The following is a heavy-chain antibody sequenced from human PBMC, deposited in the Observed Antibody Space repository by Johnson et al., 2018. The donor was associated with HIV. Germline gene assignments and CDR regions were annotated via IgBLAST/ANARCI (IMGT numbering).Heavy chain of an antibody. CDR2: IYSGGST. Sequence: VQLVESGGGLIQPGGSLRLSCAASGFTVSSNYMSWVRQAPGKGLEWVSVIYSGGSTYYTDSVKGRFTISRDNSKNTLYLQMNSLRAEDTAVYFCAKSSIAVAGDAFDIWGQGTMVTVSS. CDR1: GFTVSSNY. V-gene: IGHV3-53*01. J-gene: IGHJ3*02. CDR3: AKSSIAVAGDAFDI. D-gene: IGHD6-19*01.